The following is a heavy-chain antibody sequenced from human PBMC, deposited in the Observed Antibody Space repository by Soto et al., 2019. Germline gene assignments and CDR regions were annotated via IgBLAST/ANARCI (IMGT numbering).Heavy chain of an antibody. CDR3: ARDERGTCTSSSCYYFDY. CDR1: GYTFTRYG. D-gene: IGHD2-2*01. CDR2: TSADNSDT. J-gene: IGHJ4*02. Sequence: SVKVSCKASGYTFTRYGFSWVRQAPGQGLEWMAWTSADNSDTNYAPKLQGRVTLTTDTSTGTAYMELRSLRSDDTAVYYCARDERGTCTSSSCYYFDYWGQGTLVTVSS. V-gene: IGHV1-18*04.